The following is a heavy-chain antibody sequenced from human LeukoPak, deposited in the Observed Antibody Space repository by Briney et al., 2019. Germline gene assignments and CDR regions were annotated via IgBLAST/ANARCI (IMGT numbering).Heavy chain of an antibody. J-gene: IGHJ4*02. CDR3: TRDTDYGSATNYFDY. Sequence: GGSLRLSCAASGFTFDDYAMHWVRQAPGKGLEWVSLISWEGDTTYYADSVRGRFTISRDNSKNSLYLQMNSLRTEDTAFYYCTRDTDYGSATNYFDYWGQGTLVSVSS. D-gene: IGHD3-10*01. CDR2: ISWEGDTT. CDR1: GFTFDDYA. V-gene: IGHV3-43*01.